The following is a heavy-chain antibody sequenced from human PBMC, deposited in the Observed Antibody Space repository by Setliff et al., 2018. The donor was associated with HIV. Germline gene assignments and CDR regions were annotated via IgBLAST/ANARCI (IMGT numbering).Heavy chain of an antibody. Sequence: GGSLRLSCAASGFTFSNYAMSWVRQAPGKGLEWVSLLSGGSTYYAPSVRGRFTISRENSKNTLYLQMNSLRAEDTAVYYCAKDPRAAVATICDYWGQGTLVTVS. CDR3: AKDPRAAVATICDY. D-gene: IGHD5-12*01. CDR1: GFTFSNYA. CDR2: LSGGST. J-gene: IGHJ4*02. V-gene: IGHV3-23*01.